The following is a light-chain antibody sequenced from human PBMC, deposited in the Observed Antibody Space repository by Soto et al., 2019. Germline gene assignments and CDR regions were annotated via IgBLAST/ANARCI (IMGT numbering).Light chain of an antibody. CDR1: SSDVGAYNY. CDR2: DVS. Sequence: QSALTQPPSASGSPGQSVTISCTGTSSDVGAYNYASWYQQHPGKAPKLMIYDVSKRPSGVPYRFSGSKSGNAASLTVSGLQGEDEADYYCSSYAGSSWVFGGGTKLTVL. J-gene: IGLJ3*02. V-gene: IGLV2-8*01. CDR3: SSYAGSSWV.